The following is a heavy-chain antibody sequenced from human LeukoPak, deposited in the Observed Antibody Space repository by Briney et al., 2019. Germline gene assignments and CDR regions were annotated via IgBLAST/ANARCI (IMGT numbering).Heavy chain of an antibody. CDR3: ARDFVARYFDWFGYRDYGMDV. V-gene: IGHV3-30*19. D-gene: IGHD3-9*01. CDR2: IWYDGSNK. CDR1: GFTFSSYG. J-gene: IGHJ6*02. Sequence: GGSLRLSCAASGFTFSSYGMRWVRQAPGKGLEWVAVIWYDGSNKYYADSVKGRFTISRDNSKNTLYLQMSSLRAEDTAVYYCARDFVARYFDWFGYRDYGMDVWGQGTTVTVSS.